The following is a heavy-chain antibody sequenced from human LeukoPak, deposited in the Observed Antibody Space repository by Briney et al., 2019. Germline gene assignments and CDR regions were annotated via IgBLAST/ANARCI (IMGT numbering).Heavy chain of an antibody. CDR2: IWYDGSNK. D-gene: IGHD3-22*01. Sequence: GGSPRLSCAASGFTFSSYGMHWVRQAPGKGLEWVAVIWYDGSNKYYADSVKGRFTISRDNSKNTPYLQMNSLRAEDTAVYYCARYYDSSGYMWFDPWGQGTLVTVSS. CDR1: GFTFSSYG. J-gene: IGHJ5*02. V-gene: IGHV3-33*01. CDR3: ARYYDSSGYMWFDP.